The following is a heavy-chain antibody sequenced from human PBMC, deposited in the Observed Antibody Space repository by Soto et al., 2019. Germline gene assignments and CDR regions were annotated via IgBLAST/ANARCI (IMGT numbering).Heavy chain of an antibody. D-gene: IGHD2-2*01. CDR1: SGSISSSNW. Sequence: QVQLQESGPGLVEPSGTLSLTCAVSSGSISSSNWWSWVRQPPGKGLEWIGEINHSGGTNCNPSLKSRVTMSVDKSKNQFSLQLRFVTAADTAVYYCTRISVPALRGWSTRYYYHFYMDVWGKGTTVSVSS. J-gene: IGHJ6*03. CDR3: TRISVPALRGWSTRYYYHFYMDV. CDR2: INHSGGT. V-gene: IGHV4-4*02.